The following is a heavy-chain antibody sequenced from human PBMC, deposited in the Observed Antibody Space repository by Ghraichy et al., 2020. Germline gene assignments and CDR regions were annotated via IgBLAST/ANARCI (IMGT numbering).Heavy chain of an antibody. CDR2: ISGSGGST. CDR1: GFTFSSYA. D-gene: IGHD5-12*01. CDR3: AKDGGYSGYDYVLYFDY. J-gene: IGHJ4*02. V-gene: IGHV3-23*01. Sequence: GGSLRLSCAASGFTFSSYAMSWVRQAPGKGLEWVSAISGSGGSTYYADSVKGRFTISRDNSKNTLYLQMNSLRAEDTAVYYCAKDGGYSGYDYVLYFDYWGQGTLVTVSS.